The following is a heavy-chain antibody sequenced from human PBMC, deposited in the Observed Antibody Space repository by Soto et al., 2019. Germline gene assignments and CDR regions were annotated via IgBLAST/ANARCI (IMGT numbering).Heavy chain of an antibody. CDR3: ARKGRYYGSGSFWFDP. CDR2: IYYSGST. V-gene: IGHV4-59*01. CDR1: GGSISSYY. D-gene: IGHD3-10*01. Sequence: SEILSLTCTVSGGSISSYYWSWIRQPPGKGLEWIGYIYYSGSTNYNPSLKSRVTISVDTSKNQFSLKLSSVTAADTAVYYCARKGRYYGSGSFWFDPWGQGTLITVSS. J-gene: IGHJ5*02.